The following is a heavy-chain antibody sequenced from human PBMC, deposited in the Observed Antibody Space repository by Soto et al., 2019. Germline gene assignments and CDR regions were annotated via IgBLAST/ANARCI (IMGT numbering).Heavy chain of an antibody. CDR2: ISGSGGTT. CDR1: GFTFSSYA. Sequence: GGSLRLSCAASGFTFSSYAMSWVRQAPGKGLEWVSAISGSGGTTYYADSVKGRFTISRDNSKNTLYLQMNSLRAEDTAVYYCAKSFYSNWYYFDFWGQGTLVTVSS. J-gene: IGHJ4*02. V-gene: IGHV3-23*01. CDR3: AKSFYSNWYYFDF. D-gene: IGHD7-27*01.